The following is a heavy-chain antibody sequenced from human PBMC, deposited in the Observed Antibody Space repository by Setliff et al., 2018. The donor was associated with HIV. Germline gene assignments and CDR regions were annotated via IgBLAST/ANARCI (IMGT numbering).Heavy chain of an antibody. CDR3: AKGAGGGTYVSDYYYMDV. D-gene: IGHD1-26*01. CDR2: IKQDGSEK. V-gene: IGHV3-7*03. Sequence: LRLSCAASGFTFSSYWMSWVRQAPGKGLEWVANIKQDGSEKYYVDSVKGRFTISRDNAKNSLYLQMNSLRAEDMALYYCAKGAGGGTYVSDYYYMDVWGKGTTVTVSS. J-gene: IGHJ6*03. CDR1: GFTFSSYW.